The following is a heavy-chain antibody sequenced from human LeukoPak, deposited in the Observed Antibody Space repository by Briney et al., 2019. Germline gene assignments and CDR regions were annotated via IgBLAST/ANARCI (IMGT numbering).Heavy chain of an antibody. Sequence: PSETLSLTRAVYGDSSNIYYWSWIRQSPGKGLEWIAEINHTGSTDYNPSLKSRVTISVDTSKNQFSLKLASVTAADTAVYYCASGRELELPWQWGHGTLVTVSS. J-gene: IGHJ4*01. CDR3: ASGRELELPWQ. D-gene: IGHD1-7*01. CDR2: INHTGST. V-gene: IGHV4-34*01. CDR1: GDSSNIYY.